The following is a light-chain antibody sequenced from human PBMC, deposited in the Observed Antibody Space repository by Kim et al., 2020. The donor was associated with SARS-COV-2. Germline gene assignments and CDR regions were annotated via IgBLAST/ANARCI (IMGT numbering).Light chain of an antibody. Sequence: GSPGQTASITCSGDKLGDKYACWYQQKPGQSPVLVIYQDSKRPSGIPERFSGSNSGNTATLTISGTQAMDEADYYCQAWDSSTHVFGTGTKVTVL. CDR3: QAWDSSTHV. J-gene: IGLJ1*01. V-gene: IGLV3-1*01. CDR1: KLGDKY. CDR2: QDS.